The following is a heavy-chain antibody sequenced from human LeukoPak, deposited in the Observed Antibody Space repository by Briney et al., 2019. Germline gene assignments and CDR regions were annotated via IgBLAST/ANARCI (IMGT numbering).Heavy chain of an antibody. J-gene: IGHJ6*03. CDR3: ARAQGSYYYYYFMDV. CDR1: VDSVSSNSAA. Sequence: SQTLPLTGASSVDSVSSNSAAWNWISQSPSRALEWLGRTYYMSKWYNDYAVSVKSRITINPDTSKNQFSLQLNSVTPEDTAVYYCARAQGSYYYYYFMDVWGKGSTVTVS. D-gene: IGHD3-10*01. CDR2: TYYMSKWYN. V-gene: IGHV6-1*01.